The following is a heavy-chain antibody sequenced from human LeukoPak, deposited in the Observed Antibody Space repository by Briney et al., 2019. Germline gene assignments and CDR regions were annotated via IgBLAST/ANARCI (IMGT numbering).Heavy chain of an antibody. J-gene: IGHJ4*02. Sequence: ASVKDSCKASGYTYTAYYLHWVRQAPGQGLQWMGWINPNRGGTHYAQKFQGRVTMTRDTSISTVYMELSSLRSDDTAVYYCARVSAGDTSGWHFDYWGLGTLVTVSS. CDR2: INPNRGGT. CDR1: GYTYTAYY. D-gene: IGHD6-19*01. CDR3: ARVSAGDTSGWHFDY. V-gene: IGHV1-2*02.